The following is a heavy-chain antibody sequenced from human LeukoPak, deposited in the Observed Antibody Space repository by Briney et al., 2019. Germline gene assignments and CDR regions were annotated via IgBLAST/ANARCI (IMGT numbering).Heavy chain of an antibody. CDR3: AKDHAGSGRAFEY. CDR2: MSSDGINT. V-gene: IGHV3-30*04. J-gene: IGHJ4*02. Sequence: GGSLRLSYATSGFTFRTSGVHWVRQAPGKGLEWVALMSSDGINTYYADSVKGRFTVSRDSSKDILYLQMNSLRADDTAIYYCAKDHAGSGRAFEYWGQGTLVTVSS. D-gene: IGHD3-10*01. CDR1: GFTFRTSG.